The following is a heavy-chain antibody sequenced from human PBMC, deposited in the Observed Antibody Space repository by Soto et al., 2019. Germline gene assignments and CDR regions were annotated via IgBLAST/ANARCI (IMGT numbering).Heavy chain of an antibody. CDR3: AKSLVFVDHGYMDV. D-gene: IGHD2-21*01. CDR2: SIPIQGTA. V-gene: IGHV1-69*08. J-gene: IGHJ6*03. Sequence: QAQLVQSGAEVKKPGSSVKVSCEASGGRFTRYIFTWVRQAPGQGLEWMGRSIPIQGTADYALKFQDRVTMTADKSTNTVHMEMRSLRPDDTAVYYCAKSLVFVDHGYMDVWGKGTTVTVSS. CDR1: GGRFTRYI.